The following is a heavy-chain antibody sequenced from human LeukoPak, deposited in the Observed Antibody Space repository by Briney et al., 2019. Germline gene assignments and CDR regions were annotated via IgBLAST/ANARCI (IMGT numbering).Heavy chain of an antibody. CDR1: GYSISSGYY. J-gene: IGHJ4*02. V-gene: IGHV4-38-2*02. CDR3: ARVGVPSSWYSHAPYYFDY. D-gene: IGHD6-13*01. Sequence: PSETLSLPCTVSGYSISSGYYWGWIRQPPGKGLEWIGSIYHSGSTYYNPSLKSRVTISVDTSKNQFSLKLSSVTAADTAVYYCARVGVPSSWYSHAPYYFDYWGQGTLVTVSS. CDR2: IYHSGST.